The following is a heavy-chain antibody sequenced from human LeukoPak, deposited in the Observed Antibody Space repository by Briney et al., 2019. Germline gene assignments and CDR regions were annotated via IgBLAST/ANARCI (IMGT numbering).Heavy chain of an antibody. CDR1: GFTFDDYA. Sequence: GRSLRLSCAASGFTFDDYAMHWVRQAPGKGLEWVSGISWNSGSIGYADSVKGRFTISRDNAKNSLYLQMNSLGAEDTALYYCAKASTGPEGAFDIWGQGTMVTVSS. V-gene: IGHV3-9*01. J-gene: IGHJ3*02. CDR2: ISWNSGSI. CDR3: AKASTGPEGAFDI. D-gene: IGHD1-1*01.